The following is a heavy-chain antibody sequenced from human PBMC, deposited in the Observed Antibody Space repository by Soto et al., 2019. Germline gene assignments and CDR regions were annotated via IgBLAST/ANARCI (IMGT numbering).Heavy chain of an antibody. CDR2: ISRNSGSI. D-gene: IGHD6-13*01. CDR3: AKTLIAAAGTGGFDY. V-gene: IGHV3-9*01. J-gene: IGHJ4*02. Sequence: PGGSLRLSCAASGFTFDDYAMHWVRQAPGKGLEWVSGISRNSGSIGYADSVKGRLTISRDNAKNSLYLQMNSLRAEDTALYYRAKTLIAAAGTGGFDYWGQGTLVTVSS. CDR1: GFTFDDYA.